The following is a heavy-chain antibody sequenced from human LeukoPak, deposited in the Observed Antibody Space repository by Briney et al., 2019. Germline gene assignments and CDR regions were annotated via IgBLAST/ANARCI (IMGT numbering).Heavy chain of an antibody. CDR3: ARGHREYCSSTSCYWVDY. CDR2: MNPNSGNT. V-gene: IGHV1-8*01. Sequence: GVSVKVSCKASGYTFTSYDINWVRQATGQGLEWMGWMNPNSGNTGYAQKFQGRVTMTRNTSISTAYMELSSLRSEDTAVYYCARGHREYCSSTSCYWVDYWGQGTLVTVSS. CDR1: GYTFTSYD. D-gene: IGHD2-2*01. J-gene: IGHJ4*02.